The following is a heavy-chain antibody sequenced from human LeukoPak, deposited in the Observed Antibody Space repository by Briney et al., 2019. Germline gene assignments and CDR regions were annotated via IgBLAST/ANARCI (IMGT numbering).Heavy chain of an antibody. Sequence: PSETLSLTCAVYGGSFSGYYWSWIRQPPAKGLEWIGEINHSGSTNYNPSLKSRVTMSVDTSKNQFSLKLSSVTAADTAVYYCARDPVAAAGNDAFDIWGQGTMVTVSS. D-gene: IGHD6-13*01. CDR2: INHSGST. V-gene: IGHV4-34*01. CDR1: GGSFSGYY. J-gene: IGHJ3*02. CDR3: ARDPVAAAGNDAFDI.